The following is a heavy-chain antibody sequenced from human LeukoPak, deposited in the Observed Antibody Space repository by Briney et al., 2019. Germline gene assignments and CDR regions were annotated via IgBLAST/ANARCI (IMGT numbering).Heavy chain of an antibody. CDR2: IYYSGST. D-gene: IGHD4-11*01. CDR3: AKTTTVTTWYFDL. J-gene: IGHJ2*01. V-gene: IGHV4-39*01. Sequence: SENLSLTCTVSGGSISGSSYYWGWIRQPPGKGLEWIGSIYYSGSTYYNPSLKSRVTISVDTSKNQFSLKLSSVTAADTAVYYCAKTTTVTTWYFDLWGRGTLVTVSS. CDR1: GGSISGSSYY.